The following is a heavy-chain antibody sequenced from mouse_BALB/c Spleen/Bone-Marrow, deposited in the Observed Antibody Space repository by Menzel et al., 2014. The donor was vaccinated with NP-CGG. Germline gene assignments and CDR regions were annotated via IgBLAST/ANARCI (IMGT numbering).Heavy chain of an antibody. CDR3: AREGYFAWFAY. J-gene: IGHJ3*01. V-gene: IGHV1S135*01. CDR2: IDPYNGGT. CDR1: GYAFTSYN. Sequence: EVQLQQSGPELVKPGASVKVSCKASGYAFTSYNMYWVKRRHGKNLEWIGYIDPYNGGTSYNQKFKGKATLTVDKSSSTAYMHLNSLTSEDSAVYYCAREGYFAWFAYWGQGTLVTVSA.